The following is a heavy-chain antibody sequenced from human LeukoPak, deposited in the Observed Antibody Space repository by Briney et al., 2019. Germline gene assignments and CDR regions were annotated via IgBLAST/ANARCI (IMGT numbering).Heavy chain of an antibody. CDR3: AKDGLVWFGELN. V-gene: IGHV3-74*01. CDR1: GFTFSDHY. Sequence: QPGGSLRLSCAASGFTFSDHYMHWVRQVPGEGLVWVSRINSDGSSTAYADSVKGRFTISGDNAKNTLYLQMNSLRAEDTAVYYCAKDGLVWFGELNWGQGTLVTVSS. CDR2: INSDGSST. J-gene: IGHJ4*02. D-gene: IGHD3-10*01.